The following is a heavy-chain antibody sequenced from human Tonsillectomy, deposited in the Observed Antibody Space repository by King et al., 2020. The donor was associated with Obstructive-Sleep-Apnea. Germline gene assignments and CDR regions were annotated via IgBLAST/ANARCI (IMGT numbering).Heavy chain of an antibody. CDR2: MKPYIGNT. Sequence: HVQLVESGAEVKKPGASLQISCKASVYTFTSYTINWLRQAPGQGLEGRGWMKPYIGNTEYAKSFQGRVTMTRNTSLITAYMELRSRRSADTAVYYCARGPRTFAIWGQGTMVTVSS. J-gene: IGHJ3*02. V-gene: IGHV1-8*01. CDR3: ARGPRTFAI. D-gene: IGHD1-14*01. CDR1: VYTFTSYT.